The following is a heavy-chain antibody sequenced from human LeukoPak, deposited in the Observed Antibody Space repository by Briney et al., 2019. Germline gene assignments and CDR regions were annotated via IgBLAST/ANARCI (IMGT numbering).Heavy chain of an antibody. Sequence: KASETLSLACAVYGGSFSGYYWSWIRQPPGKGLEWIGEINHSGSTNYNPSLKSRVTISVDTSKNQFSLKLSSVTAADTAVYYCARGAPYYDILTGRNWFDPWGQGTLVTVSS. V-gene: IGHV4-34*01. CDR2: INHSGST. CDR1: GGSFSGYY. CDR3: ARGAPYYDILTGRNWFDP. J-gene: IGHJ5*02. D-gene: IGHD3-9*01.